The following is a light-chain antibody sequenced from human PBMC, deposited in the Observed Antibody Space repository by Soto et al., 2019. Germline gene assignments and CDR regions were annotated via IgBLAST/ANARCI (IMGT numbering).Light chain of an antibody. CDR3: AAWDDSLNGHV. Sequence: QSVLTQPPSASGTPGQRVTISCSGSNSNIRSNTVNWYQQLPGTAPKLLIYSNNQRPSGVPDRFSGSKSGTSASLAISGLQSEDETDYYCAAWDDSLNGHVFGAGTKATVL. CDR2: SNN. CDR1: NSNIRSNT. V-gene: IGLV1-44*01. J-gene: IGLJ1*01.